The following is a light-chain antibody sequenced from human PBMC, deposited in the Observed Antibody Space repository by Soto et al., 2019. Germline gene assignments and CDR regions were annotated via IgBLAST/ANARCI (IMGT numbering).Light chain of an antibody. CDR3: QQYGGSPPFT. CDR2: GAS. CDR1: QSVSSSY. J-gene: IGKJ5*01. V-gene: IGKV3-20*01. Sequence: EIVLTQSPGTLSLSPGERATLSCRASQSVSSSYLAWYQQKPGQAPRLLIYGASSRATGIPDRFSASGSGTDFTLNISRLEPEDFAVYYCQQYGGSPPFTFGQGTRLEIK.